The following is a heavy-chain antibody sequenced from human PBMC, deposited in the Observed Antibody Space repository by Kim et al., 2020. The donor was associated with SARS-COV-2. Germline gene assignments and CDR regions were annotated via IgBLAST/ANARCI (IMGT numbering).Heavy chain of an antibody. CDR3: ARAREEPEYYFDY. CDR2: IYYSGST. D-gene: IGHD1-26*01. V-gene: IGHV4-31*03. CDR1: GGSISSGGYY. Sequence: SETLSHTCTVSGGSISSGGYYWSWIRQHPGKGLEWIGYIYYSGSTYYNPSLKSRVTISVDTSKNQFSLKLSSVTAADTAVYYCARAREEPEYYFDYWGQGNLVTVFS. J-gene: IGHJ4*02.